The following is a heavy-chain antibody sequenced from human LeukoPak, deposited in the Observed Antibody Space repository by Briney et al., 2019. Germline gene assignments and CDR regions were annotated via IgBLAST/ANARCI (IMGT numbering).Heavy chain of an antibody. D-gene: IGHD3-22*01. J-gene: IGHJ3*02. CDR2: INHSGST. V-gene: IGHV4-34*01. CDR1: GGSFSGYY. CDR3: ARGPYKYDGSGAFDI. Sequence: SETLSLTCAVYGGSFSGYYWSWIRQPPGKGLEWIGEINHSGSTNYNPSLKSRVTISIDTSKNQFSLKLTSVTAADTAVYYCARGPYKYDGSGAFDIWGQGTMVTVSS.